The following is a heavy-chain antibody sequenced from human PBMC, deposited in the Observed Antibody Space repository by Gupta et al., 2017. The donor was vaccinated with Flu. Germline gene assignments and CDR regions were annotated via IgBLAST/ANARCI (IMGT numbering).Heavy chain of an antibody. J-gene: IGHJ4*02. CDR2: ISYDGSYT. V-gene: IGHV3-30*18. CDR1: GFTFSDYG. Sequence: QVQLVESGGGVVQPGRSLRLSCVVSGFTFSDYGMHWVRQAPGQGLEWVAVISYDGSYTKHAVGGNGRFTISRDKSKKLLYLQMKSLSGEDQAVYYCAKEEREVYSGGDCYPQIILCWGQGTLVTVSS. D-gene: IGHD2-21*02. CDR3: AKEEREVYSGGDCYPQIILC.